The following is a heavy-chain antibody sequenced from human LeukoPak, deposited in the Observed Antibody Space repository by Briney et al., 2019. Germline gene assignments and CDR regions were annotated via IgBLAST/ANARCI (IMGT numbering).Heavy chain of an antibody. CDR2: IRSKAYGGTT. D-gene: IGHD3-22*01. J-gene: IGHJ6*02. CDR3: ARDYYYDSSGAYYYYGMDV. V-gene: IGHV3-49*04. Sequence: GRSLGLSCTGSGFSFGDFAMSWVRQAPGTGLEWVGFIRSKAYGGTTEYAASVKGRFSISRDDANTIAYLQMNSLKTEDTAVYFCARDYYYDSSGAYYYYGMDVWGQGTTVTVSS. CDR1: GFSFGDFA.